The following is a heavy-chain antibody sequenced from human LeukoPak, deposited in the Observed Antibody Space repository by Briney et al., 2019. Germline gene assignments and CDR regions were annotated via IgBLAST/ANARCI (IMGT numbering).Heavy chain of an antibody. CDR3: ARVPYSLQAVAGKTNFNN. V-gene: IGHV3-21*01. D-gene: IGHD6-19*01. J-gene: IGHJ4*02. CDR2: ISSSGSYI. CDR1: GFTFSSYS. Sequence: GGSLRLSCAAPGFTFSSYSLNWVRQAPGKGLEWVSSISSSGSYIYYADSVKGRFTISRDNAKNSLYLQMNSLRVEDTAVYYWARVPYSLQAVAGKTNFNNWAQGT.